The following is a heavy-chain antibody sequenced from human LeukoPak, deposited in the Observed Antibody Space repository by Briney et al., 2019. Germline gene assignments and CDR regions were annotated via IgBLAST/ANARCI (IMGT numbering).Heavy chain of an antibody. CDR1: AGTFSINA. Sequence: ASVTLSCNSSAGTFSINAISWRRQAPGQGLEWMGGFIPIFGTANYAQKFQGRVTITADKSTSTAYMELSSLRSEDTAVYYCASGVAGSYLFDAFDIWGQGTMVTVSS. V-gene: IGHV1-69*06. CDR3: ASGVAGSYLFDAFDI. J-gene: IGHJ3*02. CDR2: FIPIFGTA. D-gene: IGHD3-10*01.